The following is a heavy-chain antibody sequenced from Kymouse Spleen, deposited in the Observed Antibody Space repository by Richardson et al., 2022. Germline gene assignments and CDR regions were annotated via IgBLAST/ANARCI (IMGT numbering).Heavy chain of an antibody. V-gene: IGHV4-39*01. J-gene: IGHJ4*02. D-gene: IGHD1-14*01. CDR3: ARRRKRDYFDY. CDR2: IYYSGST. CDR1: GGSISSSSYY. Sequence: QLQLQESGPGLVKPSETLSLTCTVSGGSISSSSYYWGWIRQPPGKGLEWIGSIYYSGSTYYNPSLKSRVTISVDTSKNQFSLKLSSVTAADTAVYYCARRRKRDYFDYWGQGTLVTVSS.